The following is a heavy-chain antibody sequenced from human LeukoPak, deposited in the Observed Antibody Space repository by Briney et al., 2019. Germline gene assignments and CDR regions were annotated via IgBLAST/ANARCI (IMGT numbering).Heavy chain of an antibody. CDR3: AKDRRRLYYDSSGYYFDY. J-gene: IGHJ4*02. Sequence: GGSLRLSCAASGFTFDDYTMHWVRQAPGKGLEWVSAISGSGGSTYYADSVKGRFTISRDNSKNTLYLQMNSLRAEDTAVYYCAKDRRRLYYDSSGYYFDYWGQGTLVTVSS. CDR2: ISGSGGST. D-gene: IGHD3-22*01. V-gene: IGHV3-23*01. CDR1: GFTFDDYT.